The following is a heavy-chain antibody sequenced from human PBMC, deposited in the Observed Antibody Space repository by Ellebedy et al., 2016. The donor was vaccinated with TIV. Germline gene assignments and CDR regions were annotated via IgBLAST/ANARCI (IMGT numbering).Heavy chain of an antibody. J-gene: IGHJ5*01. Sequence: PGGSLRLSCVVSGFSRFSFSDFSMNWVRQAPGKGLEWLSYIGRGGRVRFYADSVKGRFTISRDDARNSLYLQMNSLRGEDTAVYYCSSHTDSHWFDSWGQGTLVTVSS. CDR3: SSHTDSHWFDS. V-gene: IGHV3-48*04. CDR1: GFSRFSFSDFS. CDR2: IGRGGRVR.